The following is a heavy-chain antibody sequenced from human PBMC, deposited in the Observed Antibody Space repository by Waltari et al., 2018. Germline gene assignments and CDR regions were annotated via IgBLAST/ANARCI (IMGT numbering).Heavy chain of an antibody. V-gene: IGHV3-7*01. Sequence: EVQLVESGGGLVQPGGSLRLSCAASGFTFSSYWMSWVRQAPGKGLEWVANIKQDGSEKYYVDSVKGRFTSSRDNAKNSLYLQMNSLRAEDTAVYYWARTLGITIFGVVPYYFDYWGQGTLVIVSS. D-gene: IGHD3-3*01. CDR1: GFTFSSYW. CDR3: ARTLGITIFGVVPYYFDY. J-gene: IGHJ4*02. CDR2: IKQDGSEK.